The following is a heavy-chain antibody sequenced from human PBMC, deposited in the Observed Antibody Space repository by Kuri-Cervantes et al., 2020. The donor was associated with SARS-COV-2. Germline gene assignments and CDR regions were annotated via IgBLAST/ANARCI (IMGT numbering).Heavy chain of an antibody. CDR2: ISSSSTFV. CDR3: ARGEGAYDPFDY. CDR1: GFTFSTYN. Sequence: GEALKIHCAASGFTFSTYNMNWVRQAPGKGLEWVSSISSSSTFVYYADSVKGRFTISRDNSQNLVYLQMNRLRAEDTAVYYCARGEGAYDPFDYWGQGTPVTVSS. V-gene: IGHV3-21*06. J-gene: IGHJ4*02. D-gene: IGHD3-16*01.